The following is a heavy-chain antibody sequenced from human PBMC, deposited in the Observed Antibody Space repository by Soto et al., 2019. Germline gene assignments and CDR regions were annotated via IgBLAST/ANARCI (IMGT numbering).Heavy chain of an antibody. CDR3: ARGLSGIMITFGGVTYYYYMDV. J-gene: IGHJ6*03. V-gene: IGHV4-34*01. CDR2: INYSGST. Sequence: ETLSLTCAVYGGSFSGYYWSWIRQPPGKELEWIGEINYSGSTNYNPSLKSRVTISVDTSKNQFSLKLSSVTAADTAVYYCARGLSGIMITFGGVTYYYYMDVWGKGTTVTVSS. D-gene: IGHD3-16*01. CDR1: GGSFSGYY.